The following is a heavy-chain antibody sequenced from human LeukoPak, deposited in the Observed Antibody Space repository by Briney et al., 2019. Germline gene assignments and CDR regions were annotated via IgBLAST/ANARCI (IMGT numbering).Heavy chain of an antibody. D-gene: IGHD1-26*01. CDR3: ARGLTLRKWELHFDY. CDR2: INAGNGNT. Sequence: ASVKVSCKASGYTFTSYAMHWVRQAPGQRLEWMGWINAGNGNTKYSQEFQGRVTITRDTSASTAYMELSSLRSEDMAVYYCARGLTLRKWELHFDYWGQGTLVTVS. J-gene: IGHJ4*02. CDR1: GYTFTSYA. V-gene: IGHV1-3*03.